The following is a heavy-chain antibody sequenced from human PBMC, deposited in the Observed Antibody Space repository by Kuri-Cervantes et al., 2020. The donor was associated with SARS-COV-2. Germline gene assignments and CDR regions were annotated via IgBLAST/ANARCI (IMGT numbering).Heavy chain of an antibody. J-gene: IGHJ4*02. V-gene: IGHV3-30*02. D-gene: IGHD2-21*01. CDR1: GFTFSSYG. CDR2: IWYDGSNK. Sequence: GESLKISCAASGFTFSSYGMHWVRQAPGKGLEWVAVIWYDGSNKYYADPVKGRFTISRDNSKNTLYLQMNSLRDEDTAIYYCAKDRGGVHDFWGQGTLVTVSS. CDR3: AKDRGGVHDF.